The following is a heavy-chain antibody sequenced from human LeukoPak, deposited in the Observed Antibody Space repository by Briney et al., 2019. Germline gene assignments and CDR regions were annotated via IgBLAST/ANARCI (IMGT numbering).Heavy chain of an antibody. V-gene: IGHV1-8*01. Sequence: ASVKVSCKASGYTFTSYDINWVRQATGQGLEWMGWMNPNSGNTGYAQKSQGRVTMTRNTSISTAYMELSSLRSEDTAVYYCARALWFGESWNDYWGQGTLVTVSS. CDR3: ARALWFGESWNDY. D-gene: IGHD3-10*01. CDR1: GYTFTSYD. CDR2: MNPNSGNT. J-gene: IGHJ4*02.